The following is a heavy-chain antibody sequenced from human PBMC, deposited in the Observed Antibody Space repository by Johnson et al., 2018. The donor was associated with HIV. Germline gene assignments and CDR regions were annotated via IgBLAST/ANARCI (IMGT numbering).Heavy chain of an antibody. CDR2: INWNGGST. J-gene: IGHJ3*02. V-gene: IGHV3-20*04. CDR3: ARVREWEGGEVGDAFDI. Sequence: MQLVESGGGVVRPGDSLRLSCVASGFTFDDYGMNWVRLVPGKGLEWVAGINWNGGSTGYADSVRGRFTISRDNAKNSLYLQMNILRAEDTAVYYCARVREWEGGEVGDAFDIWGQGTMVTVSS. D-gene: IGHD1-26*01. CDR1: GFTFDDYG.